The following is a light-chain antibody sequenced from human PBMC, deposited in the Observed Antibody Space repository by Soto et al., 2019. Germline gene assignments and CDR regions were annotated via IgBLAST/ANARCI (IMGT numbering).Light chain of an antibody. J-gene: IGKJ1*01. V-gene: IGKV1-5*01. CDR2: DAS. CDR3: QQYNNWPPWT. CDR1: QSISAW. Sequence: DIKMTQSPSTLSASVGDRVTITCRASQSISAWLAWYQQKPGKAPKLLVYDASALESGVPSRFSGGGSGTEFSLTISSLQSEDFAVYYCQQYNNWPPWTFGQGTKVDI.